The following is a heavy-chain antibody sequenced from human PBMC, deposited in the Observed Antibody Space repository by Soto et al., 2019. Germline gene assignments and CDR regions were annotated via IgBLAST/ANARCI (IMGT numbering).Heavy chain of an antibody. D-gene: IGHD3-10*01. CDR2: IRQVGSEK. CDR1: LFTFRRYW. V-gene: IGHV3-7*01. J-gene: IGHJ6*03. CDR3: ARAGSNYFASGSSLPDYMDV. Sequence: EVQLVESGGGLVQPGGSLRLSCEASLFTFRRYWMTWVRLAPGKGLEGVANIRQVGSEKYYVDSVKDRFTISRDTAKNSLSLQMNNLRPDDTAVYYCARAGSNYFASGSSLPDYMDVWGKGTTVTVSS.